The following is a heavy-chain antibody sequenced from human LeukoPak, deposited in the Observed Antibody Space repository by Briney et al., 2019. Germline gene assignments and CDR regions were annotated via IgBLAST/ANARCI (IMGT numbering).Heavy chain of an antibody. CDR2: ISGSGGST. Sequence: GESLRLSCAASGFTFSSYGMSWVRQAPGKGLEWVSAISGSGGSTYYADSVKGRFTISRDNSKNTLYLQMNSLRAEDTAVYYCAKDGWSGSSDYWGQGTLVTVSS. D-gene: IGHD1-26*01. V-gene: IGHV3-23*01. CDR1: GFTFSSYG. J-gene: IGHJ4*02. CDR3: AKDGWSGSSDY.